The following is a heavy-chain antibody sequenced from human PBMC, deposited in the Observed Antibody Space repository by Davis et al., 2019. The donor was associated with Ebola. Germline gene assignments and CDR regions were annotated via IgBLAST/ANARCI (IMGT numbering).Heavy chain of an antibody. D-gene: IGHD4-17*01. CDR2: IYYSGST. CDR1: GGSMKNSNFY. CDR3: ARLSATVTTLYYFDY. V-gene: IGHV4-39*01. Sequence: SETLSLTCSVSGGSMKNSNFYCSWVRQPPGKGLEWIGSIYYSGSTYYNPSLKSRVTISVDTSKNQFSLKLSSVTAADTAVYYCARLSATVTTLYYFDYWGQGTLVTVSS. J-gene: IGHJ4*02.